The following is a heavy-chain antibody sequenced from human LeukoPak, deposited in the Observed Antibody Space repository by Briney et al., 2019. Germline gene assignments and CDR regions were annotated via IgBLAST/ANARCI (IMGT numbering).Heavy chain of an antibody. CDR3: AKDLGDYSNYGEAGY. Sequence: GGSLRLSCAASGFTFCSYGMHWVRQAPGKGMEWVAFIRYDGSNKYYADSVKGRFTISRDNSKNTLYLQMNSLRAEDTAVYYCAKDLGDYSNYGEAGYWGQGTLVTVSS. CDR1: GFTFCSYG. D-gene: IGHD4-11*01. CDR2: IRYDGSNK. V-gene: IGHV3-30*02. J-gene: IGHJ4*02.